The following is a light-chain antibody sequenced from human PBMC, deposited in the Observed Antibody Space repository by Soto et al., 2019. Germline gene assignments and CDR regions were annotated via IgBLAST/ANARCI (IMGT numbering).Light chain of an antibody. J-gene: IGKJ1*01. CDR3: QQYGSSPWT. CDR1: QSVSSSY. V-gene: IGKV3-20*01. Sequence: EIVLTQSPGTLSLSPGERATLSCRASQSVSSSYLAWYQQKPGQAPRLLIYAASSRATGIPDRFSGSGSGTDVTLTSSRREPEDFAVYSGQQYGSSPWTFGQGTKVEIK. CDR2: AAS.